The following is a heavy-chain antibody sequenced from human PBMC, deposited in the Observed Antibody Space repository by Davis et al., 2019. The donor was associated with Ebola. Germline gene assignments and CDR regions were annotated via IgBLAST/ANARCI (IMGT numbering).Heavy chain of an antibody. CDR3: ARVGAVAHNWFDP. D-gene: IGHD6-19*01. V-gene: IGHV3-21*01. J-gene: IGHJ5*02. Sequence: GGSLRFSCAASGFTFSSYSMNWVRQAPGKGLEWVSSISSSSSYIYYADSVKGRFTISRDNAKNSLYLQMNSLRAEDTAVYYCARVGAVAHNWFDPWGQGTLVTVSS. CDR2: ISSSSSYI. CDR1: GFTFSSYS.